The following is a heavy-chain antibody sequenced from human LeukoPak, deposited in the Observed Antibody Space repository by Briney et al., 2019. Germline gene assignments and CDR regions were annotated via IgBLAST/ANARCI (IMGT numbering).Heavy chain of an antibody. CDR2: ISGSGDST. Sequence: GGSLRLSCAASGFTFSNYVMSWVRQAPGKGLEWVSAISGSGDSTYYADSVKGRFTISRDNSKNTLYLQMNSLRAEDTAVYYCASGGSFDAFDIWGQGTMVTVSS. J-gene: IGHJ3*02. V-gene: IGHV3-23*01. CDR3: ASGGSFDAFDI. CDR1: GFTFSNYV. D-gene: IGHD1-26*01.